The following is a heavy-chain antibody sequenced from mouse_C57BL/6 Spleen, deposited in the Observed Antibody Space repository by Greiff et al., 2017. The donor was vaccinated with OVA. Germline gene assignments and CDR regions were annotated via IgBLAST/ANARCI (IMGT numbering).Heavy chain of an antibody. CDR2: ISSGSSTI. Sequence: EVKLVESGGGLVKPGGSLKLSCAASGFTFSDYGMHWVRQAPEKGLEWVAYISSGSSTIYYADTVTGRFTISRDNAKNTLFLQMTSLRSEDTAMYYCARGGTTVVAPYWYFDVWGTGTTVTVSS. J-gene: IGHJ1*03. CDR3: ARGGTTVVAPYWYFDV. CDR1: GFTFSDYG. D-gene: IGHD1-1*01. V-gene: IGHV5-17*01.